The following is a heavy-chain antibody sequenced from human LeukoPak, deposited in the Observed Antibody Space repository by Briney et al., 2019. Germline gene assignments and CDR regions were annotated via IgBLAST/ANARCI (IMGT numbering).Heavy chain of an antibody. V-gene: IGHV3-30-3*01. CDR1: GFTFSSYA. J-gene: IGHJ4*02. Sequence: GGSLRLSCAASGFTFSSYAMPWVRQAPGKGLEWVAVISYDGSNKYYADSVKGRFTISRDNSKNTLYLQMNSLRAEDTAVYYCARDRMAYLDYWGQGTLVTVSS. CDR2: ISYDGSNK. CDR3: ARDRMAYLDY. D-gene: IGHD5-24*01.